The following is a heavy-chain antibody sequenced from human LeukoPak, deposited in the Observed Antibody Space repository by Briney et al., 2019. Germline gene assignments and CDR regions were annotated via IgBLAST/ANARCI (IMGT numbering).Heavy chain of an antibody. D-gene: IGHD3-3*01. CDR3: TRGGGLGYDFWSGYYYFDY. J-gene: IGHJ4*02. V-gene: IGHV3-49*04. CDR1: GFTFGDYA. Sequence: GGSLRLSCTASGFTFGDYAMSWVRQAPGKGLEWVGFIRSKAYGGTTEYAASVKGRFTISRDDSKSIAYLQMNSLKTEDTAVYYCTRGGGLGYDFWSGYYYFDYWGQGTLVTVSS. CDR2: IRSKAYGGTT.